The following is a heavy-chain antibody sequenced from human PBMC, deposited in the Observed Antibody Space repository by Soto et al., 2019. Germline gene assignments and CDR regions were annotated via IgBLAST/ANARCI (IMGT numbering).Heavy chain of an antibody. V-gene: IGHV4-30-2*06. D-gene: IGHD2-21*01. CDR1: GGSISSGRSS. CDR3: VRESEVSGPDCFDT. Sequence: PSETLSLTCSVSGGSISSGRSSWNWIRQSPGKGLEWIASIYHSGSTYYNPSLKSRVTISVDRPENQLSLNLSSVAAAETAVDYCVRESEVSGPDCFDTWGQGTLVTVSS. CDR2: IYHSGST. J-gene: IGHJ5*02.